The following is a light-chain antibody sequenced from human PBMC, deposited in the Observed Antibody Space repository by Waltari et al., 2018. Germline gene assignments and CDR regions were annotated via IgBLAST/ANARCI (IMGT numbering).Light chain of an antibody. V-gene: IGLV2-23*02. CDR3: CSYAGPNLPVL. CDR2: EVT. Sequence: QPALSQPASVSGSPGQSITISCSGTSSDIGAYNFVSWYQQHPGKAPKIVIYEVTERPSWVFNLFSGSKSGNTASLTISGLQAEDEADYYCCSYAGPNLPVLFGGGTRLNVL. J-gene: IGLJ2*01. CDR1: SSDIGAYNF.